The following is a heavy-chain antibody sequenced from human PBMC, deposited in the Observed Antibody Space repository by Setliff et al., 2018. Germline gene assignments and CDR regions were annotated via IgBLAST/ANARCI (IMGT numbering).Heavy chain of an antibody. CDR2: IDSSSTWI. Sequence: GGSLRLSCAASGFTFSSYTMNWVRQAPGQGLEWVSSIDSSSTWIYYADSVKGRFTISRDNAKNSLSLQMNSLRAKDTAVYYCVRDLNARILTVYYDAFDVWGQGTLVTVSS. J-gene: IGHJ3*01. D-gene: IGHD3-9*01. V-gene: IGHV3-21*04. CDR3: VRDLNARILTVYYDAFDV. CDR1: GFTFSSYT.